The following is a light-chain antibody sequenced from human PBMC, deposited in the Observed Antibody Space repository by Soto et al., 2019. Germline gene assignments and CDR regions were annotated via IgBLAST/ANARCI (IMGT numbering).Light chain of an antibody. J-gene: IGKJ1*01. V-gene: IGKV1-5*01. CDR1: QSISSW. Sequence: DIQVTQSPSTLSASVGDRVTITCRASQSISSWLAWYQQKPGKAPKLLIYDASSLESGVPSRFSGSGSGTEFTLTISSLQPDDFATYYCQQYNSYSSMFGHGTKVDIK. CDR2: DAS. CDR3: QQYNSYSSM.